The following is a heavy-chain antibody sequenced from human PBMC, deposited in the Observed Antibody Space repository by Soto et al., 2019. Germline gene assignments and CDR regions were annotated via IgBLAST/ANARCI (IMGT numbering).Heavy chain of an antibody. CDR1: GFTFSTYT. CDR2: ISSNGGST. CDR3: VKYYEGVFDF. D-gene: IGHD1-26*01. V-gene: IGHV3-64D*08. Sequence: EVQLVESGGGLVQPGGSLRLSCSASGFTFSTYTMHWARQAPGKGLEYVSTISSNGGSTHYTDSAKGRFTISRDNFKNILYLPMSILRAEDSAVYYCVKYYEGVFDFWGQGTLVTVSS. J-gene: IGHJ4*02.